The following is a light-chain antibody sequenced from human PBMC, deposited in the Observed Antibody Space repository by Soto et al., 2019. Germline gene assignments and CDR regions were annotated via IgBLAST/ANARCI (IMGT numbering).Light chain of an antibody. J-gene: IGKJ1*01. V-gene: IGKV1-17*03. Sequence: DIQMTQSPSDMSASVGDRVTITCRASQDISNFLDWFQQRPGKVPKRLMYSANRLESGVPSRFSDSESGTKFTLTISSLQPEDVGTYSCLKHKSYPRTFRQGTKVDIK. CDR1: QDISNF. CDR2: SAN. CDR3: LKHKSYPRT.